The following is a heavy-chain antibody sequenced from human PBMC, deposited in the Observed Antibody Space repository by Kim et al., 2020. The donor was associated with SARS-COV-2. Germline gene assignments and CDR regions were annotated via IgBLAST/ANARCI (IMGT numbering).Heavy chain of an antibody. CDR3: ARHRSTVVTIDY. J-gene: IGHJ4*02. V-gene: IGHV4-34*01. D-gene: IGHD2-15*01. Sequence: NYNPSLKSRVTISVDTSKNQFALKLSCVTAADTAVYYCARHRSTVVTIDYWGQGTLVTVSS.